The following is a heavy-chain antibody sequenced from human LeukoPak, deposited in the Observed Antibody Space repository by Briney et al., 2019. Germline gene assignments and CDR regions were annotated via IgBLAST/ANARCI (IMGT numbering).Heavy chain of an antibody. V-gene: IGHV7-4-1*02. CDR3: AREGAIAIAAHWFDP. Sequence: ASVKVSCKASGYTFTSYAMNWVRQAPGQGLEWMGWINTNTGNPTYAQGFTGRFVFSLDTSVSTAYLQISSLKAEDTAAYYCAREGAIAIAAHWFDPWGQGTLVTVSS. J-gene: IGHJ5*02. CDR1: GYTFTSYA. D-gene: IGHD6-6*01. CDR2: INTNTGNP.